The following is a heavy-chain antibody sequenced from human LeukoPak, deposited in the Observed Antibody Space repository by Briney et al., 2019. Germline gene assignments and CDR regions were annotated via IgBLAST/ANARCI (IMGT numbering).Heavy chain of an antibody. V-gene: IGHV3-23*01. J-gene: IGHJ4*02. CDR2: ISGSGSNS. CDR3: AKDTSRISGNYDYFDD. D-gene: IGHD1-26*01. Sequence: PGGSLRLSCAASGFTFSSYAMSWVRQAPGKGLEWVSVISGSGSNSYYADSVKGRFTISRDNSKNTMYPEMNSLRAEDTAVYYCAKDTSRISGNYDYFDDWGQGTLVTVSS. CDR1: GFTFSSYA.